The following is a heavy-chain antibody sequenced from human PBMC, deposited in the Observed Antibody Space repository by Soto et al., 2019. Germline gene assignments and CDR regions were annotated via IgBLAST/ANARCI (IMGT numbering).Heavy chain of an antibody. D-gene: IGHD2-8*01. Sequence: PSPTLSLTCAISGDSVSSNSAAWTWIRQSPSRGLEWLGRTYYRSKWYNDYAVSVKSRITINPDTSKNQFSLQLNSVTPEDTAVYYCAREGMVYATHYYYYYYMDVWGKGTTVTVSS. CDR3: AREGMVYATHYYYYYYMDV. J-gene: IGHJ6*03. V-gene: IGHV6-1*01. CDR2: TYYRSKWYN. CDR1: GDSVSSNSAA.